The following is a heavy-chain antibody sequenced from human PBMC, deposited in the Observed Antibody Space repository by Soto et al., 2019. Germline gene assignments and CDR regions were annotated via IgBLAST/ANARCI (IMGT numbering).Heavy chain of an antibody. CDR2: IYHSGST. D-gene: IGHD3-22*01. V-gene: IGHV4-30-2*01. CDR1: GGSIRSGGYS. J-gene: IGHJ5*02. CDR3: ARAFLYYYDSSGYLSWFDP. Sequence: SETQSLTCAVSGGSIRSGGYSWSWIRQPPGKGLEWIGYIYHSGSTYYNPSLKSRVTISVDRSKNQFSLKLSSVTAADTAVYYCARAFLYYYDSSGYLSWFDPWGQGTLVTVSS.